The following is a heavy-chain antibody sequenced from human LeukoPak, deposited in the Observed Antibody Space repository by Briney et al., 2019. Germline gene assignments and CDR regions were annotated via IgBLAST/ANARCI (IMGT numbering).Heavy chain of an antibody. D-gene: IGHD3-22*01. CDR3: ARGHQEVSMIVVVMTAVSYYLDV. Sequence: KPSETLSLTCAVYGGSFSGYYWTWIRQAPGKGLEWIGEINPSGRISYNPSLKSRLTISVDASKNQFSLNLRSLTAADTAVYYCARGHQEVSMIVVVMTAVSYYLDVWGKGTTVTVS. J-gene: IGHJ6*03. CDR2: INPSGRI. V-gene: IGHV4-34*01. CDR1: GGSFSGYY.